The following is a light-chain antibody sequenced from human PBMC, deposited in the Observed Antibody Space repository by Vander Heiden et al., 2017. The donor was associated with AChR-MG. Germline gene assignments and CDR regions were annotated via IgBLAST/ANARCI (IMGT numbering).Light chain of an antibody. CDR1: QDISNY. Sequence: DIQMTQSPSSLSASVGDRVTITCRASQDISNYLAWFQQKAGKAPKSLIYAASRLQSGVPSKFSGSGSGTHFTLTISSLQPEDFATYYCQQYDSYPFTFGHGTTVDIK. CDR3: QQYDSYPFT. J-gene: IGKJ3*01. CDR2: AAS. V-gene: IGKV1-16*02.